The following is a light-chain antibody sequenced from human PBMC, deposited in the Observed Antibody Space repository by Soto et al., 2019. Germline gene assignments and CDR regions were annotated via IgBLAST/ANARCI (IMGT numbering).Light chain of an antibody. J-gene: IGKJ1*01. CDR1: QSVSSN. CDR3: QQYNKWPLT. CDR2: AVS. Sequence: EIIMTQSPGTLSASPGERATLSCRASQSVSSNLAWYQQKPGQAPRLLIYAVSTRAAGIPARFSGSGSGTEFTHTISSLQSEDFAVYYCQQYNKWPLTFGQGTKVEIK. V-gene: IGKV3-15*01.